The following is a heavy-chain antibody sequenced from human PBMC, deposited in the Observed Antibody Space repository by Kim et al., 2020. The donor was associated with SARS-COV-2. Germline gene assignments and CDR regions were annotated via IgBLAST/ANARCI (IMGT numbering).Heavy chain of an antibody. Sequence: KYYADSRKSRFTNSRKNSKNTLYLRMKSLEAEDTAVYCVAKCGEDYGIDVWGQGTTVTVSS. D-gene: IGHD3-10*01. CDR3: AKCGEDYGIDV. CDR2: K. V-gene: IGHV3-33*06. J-gene: IGHJ6*02.